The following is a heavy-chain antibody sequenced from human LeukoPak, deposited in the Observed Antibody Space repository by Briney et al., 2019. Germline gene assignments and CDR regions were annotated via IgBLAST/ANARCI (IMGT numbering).Heavy chain of an antibody. CDR1: GFTLSVYY. CDR2: ISSSGSTI. V-gene: IGHV3-11*04. Sequence: GGSLRLSCAASGFTLSVYYMSWIRQAPGKGLEWVSYISSSGSTIYYADSVKGRFTISRGNAKNSLYLQMNSLRAEDTAVYYCAELGITMIGGVWGKGTTVTISS. CDR3: AELGITMIGGV. D-gene: IGHD3-10*02. J-gene: IGHJ6*04.